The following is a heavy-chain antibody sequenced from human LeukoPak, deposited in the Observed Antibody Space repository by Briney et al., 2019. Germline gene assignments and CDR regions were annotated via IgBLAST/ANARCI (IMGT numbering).Heavy chain of an antibody. Sequence: SETLSLTCTVSVGSISSSSYYWGWIRQPPGKGLEWIGEINHSGTTNYNPSLKSRVTISVDMSKNQFSLNLSSVTAADTAVYYCASGQGYQLLSSWGQGTLVTVSS. CDR1: VGSISSSSYY. J-gene: IGHJ5*02. CDR2: INHSGTT. D-gene: IGHD2-2*01. V-gene: IGHV4-39*07. CDR3: ASGQGYQLLSS.